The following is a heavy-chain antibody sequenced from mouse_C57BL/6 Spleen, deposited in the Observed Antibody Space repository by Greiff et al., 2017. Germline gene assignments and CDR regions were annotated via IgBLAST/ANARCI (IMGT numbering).Heavy chain of an antibody. V-gene: IGHV5-9*01. CDR2: ISGGGGNT. CDR1: GFTFSSYT. Sequence: EVMLVESGGGLVKPGGSLKLSCAASGFTFSSYTMSWVRQTPEKRLEWVATISGGGGNTYYPDSVKGRFTISRDNAKNTLYLQMSSLRSEDTALYYCARRDGYPGAMDDWGQGTSVTVSS. J-gene: IGHJ4*01. CDR3: ARRDGYPGAMDD. D-gene: IGHD2-3*01.